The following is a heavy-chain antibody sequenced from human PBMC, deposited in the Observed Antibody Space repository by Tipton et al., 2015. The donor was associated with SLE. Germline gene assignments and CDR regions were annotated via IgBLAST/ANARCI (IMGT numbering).Heavy chain of an antibody. CDR1: GDSISSTNSY. J-gene: IGHJ2*01. D-gene: IGHD6-13*01. CDR3: ARKRQGSSWYHWYFDL. Sequence: PGLVKPSETLSLTCTVSGDSISSTNSYWAWIRQPPGKGLEWIGEINHGRSTHYNPSLKSRVTISVDTSKKQFSLKLRSVTAADTAVYYCARKRQGSSWYHWYFDLWGRGTLVTVSS. V-gene: IGHV4-39*07. CDR2: INHGRST.